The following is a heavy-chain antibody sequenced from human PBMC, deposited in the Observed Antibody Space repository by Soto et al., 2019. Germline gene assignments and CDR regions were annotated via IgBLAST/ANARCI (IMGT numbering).Heavy chain of an antibody. J-gene: IGHJ4*02. CDR1: GYTFTSYG. CDR2: ISAYNGNT. CDR3: ARDLAMIVVVTRSSPFDS. Sequence: QVQLVQSGAEVKKPGASVKVSCKASGYTFTSYGISWVRQAPGQGLEWMGWISAYNGNTNYAQKLKGRVTMTTDTSTSTAYMELRSLRSDDTAVYYCARDLAMIVVVTRSSPFDSWGQGTLVTVSS. D-gene: IGHD3-22*01. V-gene: IGHV1-18*01.